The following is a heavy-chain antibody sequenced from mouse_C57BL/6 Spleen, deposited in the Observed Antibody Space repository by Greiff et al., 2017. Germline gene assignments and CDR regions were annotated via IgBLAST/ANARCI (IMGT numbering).Heavy chain of an antibody. CDR2: IYPGDGDT. J-gene: IGHJ4*01. Sequence: QVQLQQSGPELVKPGASGKISCKASCYAFSSSWVNWVKQRPGKGLGWIGRIYPGDGDTNYNGKFKGKATLTADKSSSTAYMQLSSLTSEDSAVYFCARSLYYYGSSYVDAMDYWGQGTSVTVSS. CDR3: ARSLYYYGSSYVDAMDY. D-gene: IGHD1-1*01. V-gene: IGHV1-82*01. CDR1: CYAFSSSW.